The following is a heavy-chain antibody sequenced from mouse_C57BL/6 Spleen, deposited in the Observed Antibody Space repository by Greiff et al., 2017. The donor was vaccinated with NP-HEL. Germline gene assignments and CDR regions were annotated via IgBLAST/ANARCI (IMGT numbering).Heavy chain of an antibody. J-gene: IGHJ4*01. CDR1: GYTFTSYW. CDR3: ARYYGSREDAMDY. V-gene: IGHV1-7*01. CDR2: INPSSGYT. Sequence: QVQLQQSGAELAKPGASVKLSCKASGYTFTSYWMHWVKQRPGQGLEWIGYINPSSGYTTYNQKFKDKATLTADKSSSTAYMQLSSLTYEDSAVYYCARYYGSREDAMDYWGQGTSVTVSS. D-gene: IGHD1-1*01.